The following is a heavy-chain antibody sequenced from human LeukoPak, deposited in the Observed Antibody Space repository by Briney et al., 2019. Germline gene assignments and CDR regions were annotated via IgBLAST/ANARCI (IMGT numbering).Heavy chain of an antibody. CDR3: ARSSGSYYFKYFHH. J-gene: IGHJ1*01. D-gene: IGHD1-26*01. CDR2: IRYDGSNK. CDR1: GFTFSSYG. Sequence: GGSLRLSCAASGFTFSSYGMHWVRQAPGKGLEWVAFIRYDGSNKYYADSVKGRFTISRDNSKNTLYLQMNSLRAEDTAVYYCARSSGSYYFKYFHHWGQGTLVTVSS. V-gene: IGHV3-30*02.